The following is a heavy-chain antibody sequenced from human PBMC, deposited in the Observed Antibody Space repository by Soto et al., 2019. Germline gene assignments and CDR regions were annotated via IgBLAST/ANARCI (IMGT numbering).Heavy chain of an antibody. CDR2: IYWDDNK. V-gene: IGHV2-5*02. Sequence: QITLKESGPPLVKPTQTLTLTCTFSGFSLSTIGVGVGWVRQPPGKALEWLALIYWDDNKHYSPSLQSRLTTXKXXSKNQVVLTMTNMDPVDTATYYCARKGTELLPFDIWGQGTMVTVSS. J-gene: IGHJ3*02. CDR3: ARKGTELLPFDI. CDR1: GFSLSTIGVG. D-gene: IGHD1-26*01.